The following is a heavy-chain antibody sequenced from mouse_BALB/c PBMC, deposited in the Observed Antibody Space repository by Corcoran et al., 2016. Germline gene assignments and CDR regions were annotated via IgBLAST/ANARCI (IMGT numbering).Heavy chain of an antibody. V-gene: IGHV3-6*02. CDR2: ISYDGSN. J-gene: IGHJ4*01. Sequence: DVQLQESGPGLVKPSQSLSLTCSVTGYSITSGYYWNWIRQFPGNKLEWMGYISYDGSNNYNPSLKNRISITRDTSKNQFFLKLNSVTTEDTATYYCARDYGSSYEAMDYWGQGTSVTVSS. CDR1: GYSITSGYY. D-gene: IGHD1-1*01. CDR3: ARDYGSSYEAMDY.